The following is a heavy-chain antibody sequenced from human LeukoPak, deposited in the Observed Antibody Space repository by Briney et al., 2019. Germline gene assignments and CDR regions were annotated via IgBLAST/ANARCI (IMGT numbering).Heavy chain of an antibody. V-gene: IGHV4-59*07. D-gene: IGHD3-3*01. J-gene: IGHJ6*03. CDR2: IYFVGYD. CDR1: GRPMHSYY. CDR3: PRTSASYYYYMDV. Sequence: SDTLSLTCSLCGRPMHSYYGRWLRHPPEEGVEWIGYIYFVGYDNYNPSRKSRVPISLDKSRKQVSLNLNSGTAADTAVYYCPRTSASYYYYMDVWGKGTAGTVSS.